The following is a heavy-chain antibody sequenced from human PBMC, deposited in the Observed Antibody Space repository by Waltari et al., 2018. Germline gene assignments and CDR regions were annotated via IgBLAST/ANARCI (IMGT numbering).Heavy chain of an antibody. CDR3: ARAGLLGAFDV. D-gene: IGHD2-15*01. V-gene: IGHV3-74*03. CDR1: GFTFSRSW. CDR2: INNDGSST. Sequence: EVQLVESGEGLVQPGGSLRLSCAASGFTFSRSWIHWVRQFPGKGLMWVSRINNDGSSTVYADSVKGRFTISRDDAKNTVSLQMNNLSAEDTALYYCARAGLLGAFDVWGQGTMVTVSS. J-gene: IGHJ3*01.